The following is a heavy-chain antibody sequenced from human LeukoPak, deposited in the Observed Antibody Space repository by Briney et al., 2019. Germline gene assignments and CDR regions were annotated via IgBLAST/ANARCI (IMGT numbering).Heavy chain of an antibody. J-gene: IGHJ5*02. D-gene: IGHD4-17*01. CDR3: ARATVTRWFDP. CDR2: IWVDGERE. CDR1: GFALGSSA. V-gene: IGHV3-33*01. Sequence: GGSLRLSCATSGFALGSSAIHWVRQGPGKSLEWLAVIWVDGEREYYGDSVKGRFTISGDRSKNTVYLQMHSLRAEDTAVYYCARATVTRWFDPWGQGTLVTVSS.